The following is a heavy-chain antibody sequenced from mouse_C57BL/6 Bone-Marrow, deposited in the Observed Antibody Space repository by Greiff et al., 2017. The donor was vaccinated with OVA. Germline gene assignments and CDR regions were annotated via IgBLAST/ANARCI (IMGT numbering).Heavy chain of an antibody. CDR3: ARTHYYGSRQPWFAY. V-gene: IGHV8-8*01. J-gene: IGHJ3*01. D-gene: IGHD1-1*01. CDR1: GFSLSTFGMG. Sequence: QVTLKESGPGILQPSQTLSLTCSFSGFSLSTFGMGVGWIRQPSGKGLEWLAHIWWADDKYYNPALKSRLTISKDTSKNQVFLKIANVDTADTATYYCARTHYYGSRQPWFAYWGQGTLVTVSA. CDR2: IWWADDK.